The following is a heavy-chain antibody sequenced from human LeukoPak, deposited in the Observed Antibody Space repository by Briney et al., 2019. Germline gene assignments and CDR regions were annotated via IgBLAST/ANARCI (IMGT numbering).Heavy chain of an antibody. Sequence: PGGSLRLSCAASGFTFSSYGMHWVRQAPGKGLEWVAGVSYDGSNKYYADSVKGRFTISRDNSKNTLYLQMNSLRAEDTAVYYCAKDMVREAYYYYYGMDVWGQGTTVTVSS. D-gene: IGHD3-10*01. CDR3: AKDMVREAYYYYYGMDV. V-gene: IGHV3-30*18. CDR1: GFTFSSYG. CDR2: VSYDGSNK. J-gene: IGHJ6*02.